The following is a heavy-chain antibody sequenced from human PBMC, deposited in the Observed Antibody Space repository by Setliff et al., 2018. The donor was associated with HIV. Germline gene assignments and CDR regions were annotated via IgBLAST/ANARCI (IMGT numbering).Heavy chain of an antibody. Sequence: GGSLRLSCAASGFTFNYHAMTWVRQAPGRGLEWVSGINGDGDSKYYADSVKGRFTISRDNSKDTLYLQMDDLRAEDTALYYCGKDYTRTFWEYNRYDLWGQGTLVTVSS. V-gene: IGHV3-23*01. J-gene: IGHJ5*02. CDR2: INGDGDSK. CDR1: GFTFNYHA. CDR3: GKDYTRTFWEYNRYDL. D-gene: IGHD3-3*01.